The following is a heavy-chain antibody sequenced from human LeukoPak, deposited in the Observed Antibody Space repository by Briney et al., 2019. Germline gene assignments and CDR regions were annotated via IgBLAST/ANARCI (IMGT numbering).Heavy chain of an antibody. CDR1: GFTFDDYA. D-gene: IGHD4-11*01. J-gene: IGHJ4*02. CDR2: ISWNSGSI. V-gene: IGHV3-9*01. CDR3: ARDPKKYSNGLDY. Sequence: GRSLRLSCAASGFTFDDYAMHWVRQAPGKGLEWVSGISWNSGSIGYADSVKGRFTISRDNAKNTVYLLMNSLRAEDTAVYYCARDPKKYSNGLDYWGQGTLVTVSS.